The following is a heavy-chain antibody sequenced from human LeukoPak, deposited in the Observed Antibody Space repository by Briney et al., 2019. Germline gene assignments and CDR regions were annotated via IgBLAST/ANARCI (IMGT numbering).Heavy chain of an antibody. V-gene: IGHV3-33*01. D-gene: IGHD6-13*01. Sequence: GRSLRLSCAASGXTFGSYGMHWVRQAPGKGLEWVALIWYDGSNKYYAASVEGRFTISRDNSKNTLYLQMNSLRAEDTALYYRARDKGYSNSHAFDYWGQGTLVTVSS. CDR1: GXTFGSYG. J-gene: IGHJ4*02. CDR3: ARDKGYSNSHAFDY. CDR2: IWYDGSNK.